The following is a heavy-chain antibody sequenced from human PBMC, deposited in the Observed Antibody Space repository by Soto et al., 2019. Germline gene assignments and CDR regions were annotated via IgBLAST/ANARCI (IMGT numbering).Heavy chain of an antibody. V-gene: IGHV3-30*18. Sequence: GGSLRLSCAASGFTFSSYGMHWVRQAPGKGLEWVAVISYDGSNKYYADSVKGRFTISRDNSKNTLYLQMNSLRAEDTAVYYCAKDASHLAARLLYYFDYWGQGTLVTVSS. CDR2: ISYDGSNK. D-gene: IGHD6-6*01. CDR3: AKDASHLAARLLYYFDY. J-gene: IGHJ4*02. CDR1: GFTFSSYG.